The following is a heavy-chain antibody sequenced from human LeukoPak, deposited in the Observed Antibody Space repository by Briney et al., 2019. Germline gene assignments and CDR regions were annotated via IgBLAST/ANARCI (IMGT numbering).Heavy chain of an antibody. CDR2: ISGSGGST. CDR1: GFIVSGDF. D-gene: IGHD6-19*01. Sequence: GGSLRLSCAASGFIVSGDFMSWVRQAPGKGLEWVSAISGSGGSTYYADSVKGRFTISRDNSKNTLYLQMNSLRAEDTAVYYCAKVKELMTVAYYFDYWGQGTLVTVSS. CDR3: AKVKELMTVAYYFDY. J-gene: IGHJ4*02. V-gene: IGHV3-23*01.